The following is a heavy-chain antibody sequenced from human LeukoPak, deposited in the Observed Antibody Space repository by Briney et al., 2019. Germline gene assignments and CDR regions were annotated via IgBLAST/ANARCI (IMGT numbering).Heavy chain of an antibody. D-gene: IGHD1-26*01. CDR1: GFTFRNYW. Sequence: GGSLRLSCAASGFTFRNYWMNRVRQAPGKGLEWVASLNQDGSEKYYVDSVKGRFTISRDNAKNSLYLQMNSLRAEDTAVYYCATYSGSYPFDYWGQGTLVTVSS. CDR2: LNQDGSEK. V-gene: IGHV3-7*05. J-gene: IGHJ4*02. CDR3: ATYSGSYPFDY.